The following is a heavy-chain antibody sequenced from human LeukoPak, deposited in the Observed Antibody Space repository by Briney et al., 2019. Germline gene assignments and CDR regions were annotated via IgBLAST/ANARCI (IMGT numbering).Heavy chain of an antibody. CDR3: ARCRGSDSKNTNFDY. V-gene: IGHV3-21*01. J-gene: IGHJ4*02. CDR2: ISSSSSYI. D-gene: IGHD1-26*01. CDR1: GFTFSSYT. Sequence: PGGSLRLSCAASGFTFSSYTMNWVRQAPGKGLEWVSSISSSSSYIYYADSVKGRFTISRDNAKNSLYLQMNSLRAEDTAVYYCARCRGSDSKNTNFDYWGQGTLVTVSS.